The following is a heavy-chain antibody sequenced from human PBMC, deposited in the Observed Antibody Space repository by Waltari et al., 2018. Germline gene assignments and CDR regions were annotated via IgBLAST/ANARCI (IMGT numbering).Heavy chain of an antibody. CDR2: MKGDGSEK. V-gene: IGHV3-7*03. Sequence: EVQLVESGGGLAQPGGATSLSLAASGCSFGDSWMDWVRQAPGKGLEWLANMKGDGSEKYYVDSVKGRFIISRDNARNSLFLQLNSLTVEDTGIYYCSRALERWGQGVLVTVSS. CDR3: SRALER. J-gene: IGHJ4*02. D-gene: IGHD3-3*01. CDR1: GCSFGDSW.